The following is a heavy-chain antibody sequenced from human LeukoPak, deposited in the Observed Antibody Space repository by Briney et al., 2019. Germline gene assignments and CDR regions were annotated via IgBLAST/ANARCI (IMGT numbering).Heavy chain of an antibody. Sequence: ASVKVSCKASGYTFTGYYMHWVRQAPGQGLEWMGWINPNSGGTNYAQKFQGRATMTRDTSISTAYMELSRLRSDDTAVYYCARSHEQKATTPGVYWGQGTLVTVSS. J-gene: IGHJ4*02. CDR3: ARSHEQKATTPGVY. CDR2: INPNSGGT. CDR1: GYTFTGYY. D-gene: IGHD5-24*01. V-gene: IGHV1-2*02.